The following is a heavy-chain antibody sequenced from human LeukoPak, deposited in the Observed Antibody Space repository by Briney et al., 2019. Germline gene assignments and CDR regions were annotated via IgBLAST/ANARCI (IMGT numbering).Heavy chain of an antibody. CDR2: IYTSGSA. Sequence: SETLSLTCTVSRGSISSGSYYWSWIPQPAGEGLEWIWCIYTSGSANYNLHLKSRVTTSVDTSKNQFSVKLSSVTAADTAVYYCARAVRFLEWHDAFYVWEQRTMVSVSS. D-gene: IGHD3-3*01. CDR3: ARAVRFLEWHDAFYV. V-gene: IGHV4-61*02. CDR1: RGSISSGSYY. J-gene: IGHJ3*01.